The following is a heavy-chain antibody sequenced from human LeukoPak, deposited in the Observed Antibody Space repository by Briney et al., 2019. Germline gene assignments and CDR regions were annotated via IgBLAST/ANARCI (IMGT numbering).Heavy chain of an antibody. CDR1: GGSTSSRVYY. J-gene: IGHJ2*01. Sequence: SQTLSLTCTVSGGSTSSRVYYWSWIRQHPGRGLEWIGYIYYSGSAFYNPSLETRLTISVDTSKNQFSLKLSSMTAADTAVYYRARGIDSSNYYLYFDLWGRGTLVTVSS. CDR3: ARGIDSSNYYLYFDL. CDR2: IYYSGSA. V-gene: IGHV4-31*03. D-gene: IGHD3-22*01.